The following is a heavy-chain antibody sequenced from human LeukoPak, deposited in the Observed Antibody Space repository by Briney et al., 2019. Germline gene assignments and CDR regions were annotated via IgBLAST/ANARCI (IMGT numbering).Heavy chain of an antibody. D-gene: IGHD3-22*01. CDR3: ARANHYDSSGYYYVRYYYGMDV. CDR1: GGSFSGYY. Sequence: PSETLSLTCAVYGGSFSGYYWSWIRQPPGKGLEWIGEINHSGSTNYNPSLKSRVTISVDTSKNQFSLKLSSVTAADTAVYYCARANHYDSSGYYYVRYYYGMDVWGQGTTVTVSS. CDR2: INHSGST. V-gene: IGHV4-34*01. J-gene: IGHJ6*02.